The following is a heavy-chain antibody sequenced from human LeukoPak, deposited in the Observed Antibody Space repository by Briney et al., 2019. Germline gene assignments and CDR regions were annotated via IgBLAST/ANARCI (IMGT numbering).Heavy chain of an antibody. Sequence: GGSLRLSCAASGFTFSSYSMNWVRQAPGKGLEWVSSISSSRSYIYYADSVKGRFTTTKDNAKNSLYLQMNSLRAEDTAVYYCARDLYSRASSFDPWGQGTLVTVSS. J-gene: IGHJ5*02. CDR1: GFTFSSYS. CDR2: ISSSRSYI. D-gene: IGHD6-13*01. V-gene: IGHV3-21*01. CDR3: ARDLYSRASSFDP.